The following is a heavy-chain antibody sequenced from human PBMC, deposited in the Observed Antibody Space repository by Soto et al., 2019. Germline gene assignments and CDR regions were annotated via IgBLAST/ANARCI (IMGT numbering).Heavy chain of an antibody. CDR2: IYYSGST. CDR1: GGSISSSSYY. CDR3: ARHGSPRDIVVVVAALDDAFDI. V-gene: IGHV4-39*01. Sequence: QLQLQESGPGLVKPSETLSLTCTVSGGSISSSSYYWGWIRQPPGKGLEWIGSIYYSGSTYYNPSLKSRVTISVATSKNQFSLKLSSVTAADTAVYYCARHGSPRDIVVVVAALDDAFDIWGQGTMVTVSS. J-gene: IGHJ3*02. D-gene: IGHD2-15*01.